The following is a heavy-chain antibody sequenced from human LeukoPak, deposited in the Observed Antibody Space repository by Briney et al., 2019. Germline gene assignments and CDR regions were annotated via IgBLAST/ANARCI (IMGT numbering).Heavy chain of an antibody. J-gene: IGHJ4*02. D-gene: IGHD6-19*01. CDR2: INPHSGDT. Sequence: GASVKVSCKASGYTFIGYYMYWVRQAPGQGLEWMGWINPHSGDTRYAQTFQGRVTMTRDTSINTAYMELNSLRSDDTAVYFCARAVTGTGGLDYWGQGTLVTVSS. CDR1: GYTFIGYY. CDR3: ARAVTGTGGLDY. V-gene: IGHV1-2*02.